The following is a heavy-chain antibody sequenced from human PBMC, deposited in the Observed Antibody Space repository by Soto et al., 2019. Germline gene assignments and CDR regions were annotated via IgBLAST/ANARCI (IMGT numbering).Heavy chain of an antibody. CDR3: ARDLPALNWFDP. CDR2: IYTSGST. Sequence: SETLSLTCTVSCGSISSYYWSWIRQPAGKGLEWIGRIYTSGSTNYNPSLKSRVTMSVDTSKNQFSLKLSSVTAADTAVYYCARDLPALNWFDPWGQGTLVTVSS. V-gene: IGHV4-4*07. J-gene: IGHJ5*02. D-gene: IGHD2-2*01. CDR1: CGSISSYY.